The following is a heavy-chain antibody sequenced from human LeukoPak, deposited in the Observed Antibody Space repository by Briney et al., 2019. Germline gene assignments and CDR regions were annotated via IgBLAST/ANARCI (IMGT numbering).Heavy chain of an antibody. CDR1: GGSISSYY. CDR2: IYYSGST. V-gene: IGHV4-59*12. D-gene: IGHD3-22*01. J-gene: IGHJ6*03. CDR3: ARAQRINSGSQSYYYYYMDV. Sequence: SETLSLTCTVSGGSISSYYWSWIRQPPGKGLEWIGYIYYSGSTNYNPSLKSRVTISVDTSKNQFSLKLSSVTAADTAVYYCARAQRINSGSQSYYYYYMDVWGKGTTVTVSS.